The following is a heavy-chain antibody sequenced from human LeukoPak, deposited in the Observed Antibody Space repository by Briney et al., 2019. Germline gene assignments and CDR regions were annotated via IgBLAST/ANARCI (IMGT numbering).Heavy chain of an antibody. CDR1: GFPFSVYE. J-gene: IGHJ4*02. CDR2: IASSGTTR. D-gene: IGHD6-19*01. CDR3: ALLAVASDFDY. Sequence: GGSLRLSCAVPGFPFSVYEMNWVRQAPGKGLEWVSNIASSGTTRYYADSVKGRFSISRDNAENSLYLQMNSLRVEDTGIYYCALLAVASDFDYWGQGALVTVFS. V-gene: IGHV3-48*03.